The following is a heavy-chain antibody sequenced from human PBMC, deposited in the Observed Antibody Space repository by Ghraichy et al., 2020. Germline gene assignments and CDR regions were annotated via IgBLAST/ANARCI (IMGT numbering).Heavy chain of an antibody. J-gene: IGHJ5*02. D-gene: IGHD3-3*01. CDR3: AREAGRYDFWSGLNWFDP. V-gene: IGHV3-48*03. Sequence: GGSLRLSCAASGFTFSDYEMNWVRQAPGKGLEWVSYISSSGSTIYYADSVKGRFTSSRDNAKNLLYLQMDSLRVEDTAVYYCAREAGRYDFWSGLNWFDPWGQGTLVTVSS. CDR2: ISSSGSTI. CDR1: GFTFSDYE.